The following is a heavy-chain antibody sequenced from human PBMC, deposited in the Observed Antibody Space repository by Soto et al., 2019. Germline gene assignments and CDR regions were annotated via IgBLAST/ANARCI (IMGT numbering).Heavy chain of an antibody. J-gene: IGHJ4*02. CDR3: ARDRSKSDY. Sequence: GXSVKVSCKASGFAFSTYGISWVRQAPGQGLEWMXWISAXNGNEEYAHKXXDRVTITAXTSTTTAHTELRSLRPDDTAVYYCARDRSKSDYWGKGTLVTVSS. V-gene: IGHV1-18*01. CDR2: ISAXNGNE. D-gene: IGHD3-10*01. CDR1: GFAFSTYG.